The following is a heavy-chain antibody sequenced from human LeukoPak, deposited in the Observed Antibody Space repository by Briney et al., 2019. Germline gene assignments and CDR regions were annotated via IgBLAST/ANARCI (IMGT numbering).Heavy chain of an antibody. CDR1: GYSFTSYD. D-gene: IGHD6-13*01. CDR3: ARRVAAGGTCMGY. CDR2: MNPNSGNT. V-gene: IGHV1-8*01. J-gene: IGHJ4*02. Sequence: ASVKVSCKASGYSFTSYDINWVRQATGQGLEWMGWMNPNSGNTGSAQKFQGRVTMTRNTSISTAYMELSNLRSEDTAVYYCARRVAAGGTCMGYWSQGTLVTVSS.